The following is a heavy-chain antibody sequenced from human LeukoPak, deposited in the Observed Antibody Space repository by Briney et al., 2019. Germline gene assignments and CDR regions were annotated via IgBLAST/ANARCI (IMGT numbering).Heavy chain of an antibody. CDR2: ISSSSSYT. Sequence: GGPLRLSCAASGFTFSDYYMSWIRQAPGKGLEWGSYISSSSSYTNYADSVKGRFTISRDNAKNSLYLQMNSLRAEDTAVYYCARLLASRVPSDFWGQGTLVTVSS. D-gene: IGHD2-15*01. CDR1: GFTFSDYY. V-gene: IGHV3-11*06. CDR3: ARLLASRVPSDF. J-gene: IGHJ4*02.